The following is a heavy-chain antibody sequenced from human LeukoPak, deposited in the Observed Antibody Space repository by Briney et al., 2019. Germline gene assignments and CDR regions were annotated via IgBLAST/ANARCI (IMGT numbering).Heavy chain of an antibody. CDR3: AKEDYYGSGSYLGY. CDR1: GFTFSSYG. CDR2: ISYDGSNE. Sequence: PGGSLRLSCAASGFTFSSYGMHWVRQAPGKGLEWAAVISYDGSNEYYADSVKGRFTISRDNSKNTLYLQMSSLRAEDTAVYYCAKEDYYGSGSYLGYWGQGTLVTVSS. D-gene: IGHD3-10*01. V-gene: IGHV3-30*18. J-gene: IGHJ4*02.